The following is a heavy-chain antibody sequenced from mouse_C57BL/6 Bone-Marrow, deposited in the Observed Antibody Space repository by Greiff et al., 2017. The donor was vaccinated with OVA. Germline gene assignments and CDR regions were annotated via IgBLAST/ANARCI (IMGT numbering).Heavy chain of an antibody. CDR3: ARMGTGDYFDY. V-gene: IGHV3-6*01. CDR2: ISYDGSN. Sequence: EVQLVESGPGLVKPSQSLSLTCSVTGYSITSGYYWNWIRQFPGNKLEWMGYISYDGSNNYNPSLKNRISITRDTSKNQFFLKLNSVTTEDTATYYCARMGTGDYFDYWGQGTTLTVSS. CDR1: GYSITSGYY. J-gene: IGHJ2*01. D-gene: IGHD3-3*01.